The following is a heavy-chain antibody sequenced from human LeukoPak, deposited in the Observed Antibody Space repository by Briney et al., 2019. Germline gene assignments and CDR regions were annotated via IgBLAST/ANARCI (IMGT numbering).Heavy chain of an antibody. Sequence: PSGTLSLTCTVSGGSISTYYWSWIRQPPGKGLEWIGYIYYSGTTNYNPSLKSRATISVDTSKNQFSLKLSSVTAADTAVYYCAREDPQTTVPEGLDVWGQGTTVIVSS. J-gene: IGHJ6*02. CDR3: AREDPQTTVPEGLDV. CDR1: GGSISTYY. V-gene: IGHV4-59*01. CDR2: IYYSGTT. D-gene: IGHD4-11*01.